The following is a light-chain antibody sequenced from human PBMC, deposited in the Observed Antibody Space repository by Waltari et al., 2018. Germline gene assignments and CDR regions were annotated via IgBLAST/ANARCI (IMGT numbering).Light chain of an antibody. CDR2: ETS. CDR3: QQYNSYSLLT. CDR1: QSISKW. Sequence: DIRMTQSPSTLSASAGDRVIISCRASQSISKWLAWYQQKPAKAPKLLIYETSTLQSGVPSRFSSTGSGTDFTLTFSSLQPDDFSTYYCQQYNSYSLLTFGGGTKVEIK. J-gene: IGKJ4*01. V-gene: IGKV1-5*03.